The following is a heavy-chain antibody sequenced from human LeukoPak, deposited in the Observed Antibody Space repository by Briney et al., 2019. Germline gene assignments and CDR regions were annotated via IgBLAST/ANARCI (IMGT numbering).Heavy chain of an antibody. J-gene: IGHJ4*02. V-gene: IGHV3-74*01. CDR2: ISSDGSST. Sequence: GGSLRLSCAASGFTFSSFWMHWVRQAPGEGPVWVSRISSDGSSTSYADSVKGRFTIPRDNAKSTLYLQMNSLRAEDTAVYYCVRGSSGTTVVLFDYWGQGTLVTVSS. CDR3: VRGSSGTTVVLFDY. CDR1: GFTFSSFW. D-gene: IGHD1-7*01.